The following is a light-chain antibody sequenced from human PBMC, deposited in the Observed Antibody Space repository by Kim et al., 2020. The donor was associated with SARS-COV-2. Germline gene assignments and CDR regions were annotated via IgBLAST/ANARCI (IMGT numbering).Light chain of an antibody. V-gene: IGKV3-20*01. CDR2: GTS. CDR3: QHYGGPPYT. J-gene: IGKJ2*01. Sequence: LSLGERVALSCRASQSVRGGHLAWYQPRPGQTPRLLIYGTSSRATGVPDRFSGSGSGTDFTLTIARLEPEDVAVYYCQHYGGPPYTFGQGTKLEI. CDR1: QSVRGGH.